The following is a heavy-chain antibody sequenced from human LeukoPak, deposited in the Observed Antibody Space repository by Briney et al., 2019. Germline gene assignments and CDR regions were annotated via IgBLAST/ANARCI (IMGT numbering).Heavy chain of an antibody. CDR3: ARGYDSSGYYFDY. CDR2: IYYSGST. D-gene: IGHD3-22*01. CDR1: GGSISSYY. Sequence: SETLSLTCTVSGGSISSYYWSWVRQPPGKGLEWIGYIYYSGSTNYNPSLKSRVTISVDTSKNQFSLKLNSVTAADTAVYYCARGYDSSGYYFDYWGQGTLVTVSS. J-gene: IGHJ4*02. V-gene: IGHV4-59*08.